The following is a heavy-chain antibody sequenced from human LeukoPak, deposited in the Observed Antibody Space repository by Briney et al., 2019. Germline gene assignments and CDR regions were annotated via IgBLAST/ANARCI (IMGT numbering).Heavy chain of an antibody. J-gene: IGHJ4*02. D-gene: IGHD6-19*01. CDR2: INHSGST. Sequence: SETLSLTCTVSGGSISSNYWSWIRQAPGKGLEWIGEINHSGSTNYNPSLKSRVTMSVDTSKNQFSLKLSSVTAADTAVYYCARSIAVADEYYFDYWGQGTLVTVSS. CDR1: GGSISSNY. CDR3: ARSIAVADEYYFDY. V-gene: IGHV4-34*01.